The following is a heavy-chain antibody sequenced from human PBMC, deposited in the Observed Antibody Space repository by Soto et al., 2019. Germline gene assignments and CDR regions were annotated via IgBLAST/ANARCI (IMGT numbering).Heavy chain of an antibody. CDR3: TGDPDSHYNDSHASSYP. D-gene: IGHD4-4*01. CDR2: IIPIIGII. CDR1: GGTFSTYT. J-gene: IGHJ5*02. V-gene: IGHV1-69*04. Sequence: SVKVSCKASGGTFSTYTITWVRQAPGQGLEWMGRIIPIIGIINYAQKFQGRVTISADKFTGTAYMELTGLRSDDTAVYYCTGDPDSHYNDSHASSYPWGQGTLVTVSS.